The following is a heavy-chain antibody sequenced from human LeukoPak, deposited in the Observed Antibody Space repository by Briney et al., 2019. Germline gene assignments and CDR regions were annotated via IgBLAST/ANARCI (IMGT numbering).Heavy chain of an antibody. Sequence: PGGSLRLSCAASGFTFNSYWMHWVRQAPGEGLVWVSRIKSDGSSTSYADSVKGRFTISRDNAKNTLYLQMNSMRVEDTAVYYCAGGSQGDYWGQGTLVTVSS. CDR2: IKSDGSST. V-gene: IGHV3-74*01. CDR1: GFTFNSYW. J-gene: IGHJ4*02. CDR3: AGGSQGDY.